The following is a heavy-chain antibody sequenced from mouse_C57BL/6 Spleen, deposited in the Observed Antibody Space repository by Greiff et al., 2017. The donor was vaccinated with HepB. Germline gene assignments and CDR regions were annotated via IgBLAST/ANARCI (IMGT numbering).Heavy chain of an antibody. D-gene: IGHD2-3*01. CDR3: ARDDGSYFDY. Sequence: EVKLVESEGGLVQPGSSMKLSCTASGFTFSDYYMAWVRQVPEKGLEWVANINYDGSSTYYLDSLKSRFIISRDNAKNILYLQMSSLTSEDTATYYCARDDGSYFDYWGQGTTLTVSS. V-gene: IGHV5-16*01. J-gene: IGHJ2*01. CDR1: GFTFSDYY. CDR2: INYDGSST.